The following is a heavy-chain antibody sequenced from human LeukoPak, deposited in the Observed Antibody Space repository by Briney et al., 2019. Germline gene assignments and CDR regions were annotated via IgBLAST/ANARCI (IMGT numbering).Heavy chain of an antibody. V-gene: IGHV4-34*01. CDR3: ARRGYYGSGFEFDP. CDR2: INHSGST. J-gene: IGHJ5*02. CDR1: GGSFSGYY. Sequence: ASETLSLTCAVYGGSFSGYYWGWIPQPQGKGLEGIGEINHSGSTNYNPSLKSRVTISVDTSKNQFSLKLSSVTAADTAVYYCARRGYYGSGFEFDPWGQGTLVTVSS. D-gene: IGHD3-10*01.